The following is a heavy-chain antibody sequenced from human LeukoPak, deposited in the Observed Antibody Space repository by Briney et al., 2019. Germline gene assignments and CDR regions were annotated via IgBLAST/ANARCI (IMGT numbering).Heavy chain of an antibody. D-gene: IGHD2-15*01. J-gene: IGHJ4*02. V-gene: IGHV3-23*01. Sequence: GGSLRLSCAGSGFTFSSNPLSWVRQAPGKGLEWVSGITGSGGNTFYADSVKGRSTISRDNSKNTLYLQMNSLRAEDTAVYYCAKLDCSGSSCYQFDCWGQGTLVTVSS. CDR1: GFTFSSNP. CDR3: AKLDCSGSSCYQFDC. CDR2: ITGSGGNT.